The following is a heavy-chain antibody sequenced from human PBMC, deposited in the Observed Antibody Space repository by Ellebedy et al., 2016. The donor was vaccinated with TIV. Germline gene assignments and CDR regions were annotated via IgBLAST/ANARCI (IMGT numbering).Heavy chain of an antibody. CDR3: AKDQASSPAADYYYGLDV. D-gene: IGHD2-2*01. CDR1: GFTFRSYA. Sequence: GESLKISCAASGFTFRSYAMSWVRQAPGKGLEWVSTISSSGDSTSHADSVRGRFTISRDNSKNTLYLQMNSLRAEDTAGYYCAKDQASSPAADYYYGLDVWGQGTTVTVSS. CDR2: ISSSGDST. V-gene: IGHV3-23*01. J-gene: IGHJ6*02.